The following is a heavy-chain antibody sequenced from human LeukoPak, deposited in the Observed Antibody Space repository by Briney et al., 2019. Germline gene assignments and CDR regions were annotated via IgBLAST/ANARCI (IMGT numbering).Heavy chain of an antibody. Sequence: GGSLRLSCAASGFTFSNYAMHLVRQAPGKGLEWVSSISSSSSYMYYADSMRGRFTISRDSAQNSLYLQMNGLKAEDTAVYYCARDSGLLPIVTYYFDSWGQGTLVTVSS. V-gene: IGHV3-21*01. D-gene: IGHD3-22*01. CDR2: ISSSSSYM. CDR3: ARDSGLLPIVTYYFDS. J-gene: IGHJ4*02. CDR1: GFTFSNYA.